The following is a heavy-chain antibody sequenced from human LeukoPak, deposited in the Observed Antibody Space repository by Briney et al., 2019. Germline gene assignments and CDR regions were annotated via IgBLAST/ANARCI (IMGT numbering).Heavy chain of an antibody. CDR2: INSVGSSI. V-gene: IGHV3-74*01. J-gene: IGHJ4*02. CDR3: ATTYYYETSGYYPFDH. CDR1: GFTFSSYW. Sequence: QSGGSLRLSCAASGFTFSSYWMHWVRQGPGKGLVWVPRINSVGSSIWYADSVKGRFTISRDNAKNTLYLEMNSLRGEDTAVYYCATTYYYETSGYYPFDHWGQGTLVTISS. D-gene: IGHD3-22*01.